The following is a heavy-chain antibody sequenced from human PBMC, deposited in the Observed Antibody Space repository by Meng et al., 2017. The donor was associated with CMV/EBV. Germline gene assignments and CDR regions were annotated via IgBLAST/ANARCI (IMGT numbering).Heavy chain of an antibody. D-gene: IGHD3-10*01. Sequence: QSVDYVEKPGASVQVSCKASGYPFTSYGISRVRQAPGQGLEWMGWISAYNGHTNYAQKLQGRVTMTTDTSTSTAYMELRSLRSDDTAVYYCARAWVGEEYYFDYWGQGTLVTVSS. CDR3: ARAWVGEEYYFDY. J-gene: IGHJ4*02. V-gene: IGHV1-18*01. CDR1: GYPFTSYG. CDR2: ISAYNGHT.